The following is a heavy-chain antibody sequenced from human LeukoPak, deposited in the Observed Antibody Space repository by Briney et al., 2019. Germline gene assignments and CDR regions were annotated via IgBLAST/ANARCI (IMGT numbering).Heavy chain of an antibody. V-gene: IGHV4-30-4*08. CDR3: AGAYCGGDCYNPYFQH. Sequence: SETLSLTSTVSGGSISSGDYYWSWIRQTPGKGLEWIGYIYSSGSTYYNPSLKSRVTISVDTSKNQFSRKLSSVTAADTAVYYCAGAYCGGDCYNPYFQHWGQGTLVTVSS. D-gene: IGHD2-21*01. J-gene: IGHJ1*01. CDR2: IYSSGST. CDR1: GGSISSGDYY.